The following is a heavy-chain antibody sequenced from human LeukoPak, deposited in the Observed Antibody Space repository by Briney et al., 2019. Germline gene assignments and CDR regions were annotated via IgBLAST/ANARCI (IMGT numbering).Heavy chain of an antibody. V-gene: IGHV1-69*06. Sequence: SVKVSCKASGYTFTSYYMHWVRQAPGQGLEWMGGIIPIFGTANYAQKFQGRVTITADKSTSTAYMELSSLRSEDTAVYYCARDYYVSGGYYDADPWGQGTLVTVSS. J-gene: IGHJ5*02. D-gene: IGHD3-10*01. CDR1: GYTFTSYY. CDR2: IIPIFGTA. CDR3: ARDYYVSGGYYDADP.